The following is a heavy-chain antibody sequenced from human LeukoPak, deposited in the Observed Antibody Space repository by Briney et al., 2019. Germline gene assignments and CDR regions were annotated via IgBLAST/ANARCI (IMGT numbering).Heavy chain of an antibody. V-gene: IGHV3-33*08. CDR3: ARNRDYYDSSGHSS. J-gene: IGHJ5*02. Sequence: GGSLRLSCAASGFTFSSQWMDWVRRAPGKGLEGVAVIWYDGSNKYYADSVKGRFTISRDNSKNTLYLQMNSLRAEDTAVYYCARNRDYYDSSGHSSWGQGTLVTVSS. CDR2: IWYDGSNK. CDR1: GFTFSSQW. D-gene: IGHD3-22*01.